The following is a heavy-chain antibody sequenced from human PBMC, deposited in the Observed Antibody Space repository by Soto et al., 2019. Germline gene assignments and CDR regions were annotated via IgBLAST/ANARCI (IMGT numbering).Heavy chain of an antibody. CDR1: GASISTNNW. CDR2: IYHSGNT. D-gene: IGHD1-1*01. J-gene: IGHJ4*02. Sequence: PSETLSLTCAVSGASISTNNWWSWVRQPPGKGLEWIGEIYHSGNTNYNPSLKSRVTISVDKSNNQFSLRLSSVTAADTAVYYCERGASTNYYLDSLGKXTLGTVSS. V-gene: IGHV4-4*02. CDR3: ERGASTNYYLDS.